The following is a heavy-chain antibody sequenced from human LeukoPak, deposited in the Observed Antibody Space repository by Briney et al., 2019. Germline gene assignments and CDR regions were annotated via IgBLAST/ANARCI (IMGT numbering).Heavy chain of an antibody. CDR2: IYYSGSTS. D-gene: IGHD5-18*01. V-gene: IGHV4-31*03. Sequence: KTSQTLSLTCTVSGGSISSGGYYWSWIRQHPGKGLEWIGYIYYSGSTSYYNPSLKSRVTISADTSKNQFSLELSSVTAADTAVYYCARGGYSSTFDYWGQGTLVTVSS. CDR3: ARGGYSSTFDY. J-gene: IGHJ4*02. CDR1: GGSISSGGYY.